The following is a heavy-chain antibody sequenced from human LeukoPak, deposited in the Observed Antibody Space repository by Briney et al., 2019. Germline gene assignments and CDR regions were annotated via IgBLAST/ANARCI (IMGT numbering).Heavy chain of an antibody. CDR3: ARLMDLVVPAASWFDP. CDR2: ISAYNGNT. Sequence: GASVKVSCKTSGYTFTKYGISWVRQAPGQGLEWMGWISAYNGNTNYAQKLQGRVTMTTDTSTSTAYMELRSLRSDDTAVYYCARLMDLVVPAASWFDPWGQGTLVTVSS. J-gene: IGHJ5*02. V-gene: IGHV1-18*01. CDR1: GYTFTKYG. D-gene: IGHD2-2*01.